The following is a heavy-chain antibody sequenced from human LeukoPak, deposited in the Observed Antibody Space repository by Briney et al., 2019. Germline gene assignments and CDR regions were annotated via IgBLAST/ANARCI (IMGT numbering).Heavy chain of an antibody. D-gene: IGHD2-21*02. Sequence: GGSLRLSCVVSGFTFNRCWMNWVRQAPGKGLEWVAHINPDGRDTYYVDSVKGRFTISRDNAQNLMYLQMNSLRVEDTAVYYCTSWGDTTAEYFQRWGQGTLVTVSS. CDR3: TSWGDTTAEYFQR. J-gene: IGHJ1*01. CDR2: INPDGRDT. CDR1: GFTFNRCW. V-gene: IGHV3-7*01.